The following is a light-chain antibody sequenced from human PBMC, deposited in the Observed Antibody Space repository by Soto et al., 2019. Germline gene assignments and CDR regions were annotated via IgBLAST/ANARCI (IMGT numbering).Light chain of an antibody. V-gene: IGKV1-39*01. CDR2: AAS. J-gene: IGKJ1*01. CDR3: QQGYSNPWT. Sequence: DVQMTQSPSSLSASVGDRITLTCRASQTIHSYLHWYQQKPGKAPKLLIYAASNLQSGVPSRFSGSGSGTNFTLSLNSLQPEDFATYYCQQGYSNPWTFGQGTKVDNK. CDR1: QTIHSY.